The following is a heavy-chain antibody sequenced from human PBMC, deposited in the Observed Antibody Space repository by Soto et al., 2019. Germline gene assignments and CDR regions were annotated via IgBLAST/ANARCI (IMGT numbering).Heavy chain of an antibody. CDR1: GLTFSTYN. V-gene: IGHV3-30-3*01. J-gene: IGHJ4*02. D-gene: IGHD3-22*01. Sequence: QVQLVESGGGVVQPGRSLRLSCLASGLTFSTYNLHWVRQAPGKGLEWVALVIDDGSDKFYAESVKGRFTISRDNSKNVLYIQMNSLRTEATAVYYCSDMSSSGYSFYFWCQGTLVTDSS. CDR2: VIDDGSDK. CDR3: SDMSSSGYSFYF.